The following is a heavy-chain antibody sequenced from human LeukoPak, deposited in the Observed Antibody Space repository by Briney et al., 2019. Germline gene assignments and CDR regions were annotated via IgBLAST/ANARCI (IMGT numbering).Heavy chain of an antibody. CDR1: GFTFSSYA. CDR3: AKGFGELLFRYYFDY. Sequence: GGSLRLSCAASGFTFSSYAMSWVRQAPGKGLEWVSAFSGSGGDTYYADSVKGRFTISRDNSKNTLYLQMNSLRAEDTAVYYCAKGFGELLFRYYFDYWGQGTLVTVSS. V-gene: IGHV3-23*01. D-gene: IGHD3-10*01. J-gene: IGHJ4*02. CDR2: FSGSGGDT.